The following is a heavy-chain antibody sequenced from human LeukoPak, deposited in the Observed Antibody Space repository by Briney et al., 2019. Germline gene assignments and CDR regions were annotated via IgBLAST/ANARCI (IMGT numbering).Heavy chain of an antibody. V-gene: IGHV1-2*04. D-gene: IGHD2-15*01. J-gene: IGHJ4*02. CDR1: GYTFTGYY. CDR3: ATVYCSGGSCYERFDY. Sequence: ASVKVSCKASGYTFTGYYMHWVRQAPGQGLEWMGWINPNSGGTNYAQKFQGWVTMTRDTSISTAYMELSRLRSDDTAVYYCATVYCSGGSCYERFDYWGQGTLVTVSS. CDR2: INPNSGGT.